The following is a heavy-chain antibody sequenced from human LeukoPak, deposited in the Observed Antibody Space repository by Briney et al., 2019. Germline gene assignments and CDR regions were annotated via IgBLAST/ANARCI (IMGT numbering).Heavy chain of an antibody. CDR1: GFTFSSYW. V-gene: IGHV3-74*01. D-gene: IGHD3-10*01. CDR3: ARVGDYGSGFDF. Sequence: GGSLRLSCAASGFTFSSYWMHWVRQGPGKGLVWVSRFLSDGSRTTYADSVKGRFTISGDNAKNTLYLQMNSLRAEDTAVYYCARVGDYGSGFDFWGQGTLVTVSS. CDR2: FLSDGSRT. J-gene: IGHJ4*02.